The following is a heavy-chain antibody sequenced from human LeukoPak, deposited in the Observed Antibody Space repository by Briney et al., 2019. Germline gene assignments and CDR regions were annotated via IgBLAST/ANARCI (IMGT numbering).Heavy chain of an antibody. Sequence: PGRSLRLSCAASGFTFSTHIMHWVRQAPGKGLDWVTFISYDGSNKYYADSVKGRFTISRDNSKNTLYLQMNSLRAEDTAVYYCASGLNYGTFDYWGQGTLVTVSS. CDR2: ISYDGSNK. J-gene: IGHJ4*02. CDR1: GFTFSTHI. D-gene: IGHD1-7*01. CDR3: ASGLNYGTFDY. V-gene: IGHV3-30*04.